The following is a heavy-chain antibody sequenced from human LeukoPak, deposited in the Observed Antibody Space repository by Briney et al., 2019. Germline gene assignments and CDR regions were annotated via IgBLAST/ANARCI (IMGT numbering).Heavy chain of an antibody. CDR2: IYYSGST. Sequence: SETLSLTCTVSAGSISSSSYYWGWFRQPPGKGLEWIGYIYYSGSTYYNPSLKSRVTISVDTSKNQFSLKLSSVTAADTAVYYCAREGGRIAAAGDAFDIWGQGTMVTVSS. CDR3: AREGGRIAAAGDAFDI. J-gene: IGHJ3*02. D-gene: IGHD6-13*01. V-gene: IGHV4-31*03. CDR1: AGSISSSSYY.